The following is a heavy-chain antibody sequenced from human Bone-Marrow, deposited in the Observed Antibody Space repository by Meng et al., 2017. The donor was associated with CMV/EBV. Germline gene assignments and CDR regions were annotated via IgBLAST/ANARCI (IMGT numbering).Heavy chain of an antibody. J-gene: IGHJ4*02. CDR1: GFTLSNFE. V-gene: IGHV3-48*03. CDR3: ARGFTTYY. D-gene: IGHD3-3*01. Sequence: GESLKISCAASGFTLSNFEMHWVRQAPGKGLEWISYISSSGDRTLNAESVRGRFRTSRDNAKSSIYLEMESLRVEDTAIYYCARGFTTYYWGQGTLVFASS. CDR2: ISSSGDRT.